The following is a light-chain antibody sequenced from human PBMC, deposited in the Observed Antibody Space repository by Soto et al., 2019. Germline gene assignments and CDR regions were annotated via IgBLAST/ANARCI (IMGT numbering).Light chain of an antibody. CDR2: LNSDGSH. CDR1: SGHSSYA. J-gene: IGLJ3*02. CDR3: QTWGTGIQGV. Sequence: QLVLTQSPSASASLGASVKLTCTLSSGHSSYAIAWHQQQPEKGPRYLMKLNSDGSHSKGDGIPDRFSGSSSGAERYLTNSSLQSEDEADYYCQTWGTGIQGVFGGGTKLTVL. V-gene: IGLV4-69*01.